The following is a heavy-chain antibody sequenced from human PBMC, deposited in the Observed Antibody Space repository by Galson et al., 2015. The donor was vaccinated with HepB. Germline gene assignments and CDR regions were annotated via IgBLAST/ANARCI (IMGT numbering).Heavy chain of an antibody. CDR3: VRDGAWFGDLDY. D-gene: IGHD3-10*01. CDR1: EFAVSINY. J-gene: IGHJ4*02. Sequence: SLRLSCAASEFAVSINYMSWVRQPPGKGLEWVATVYSGGNTVYADSVKGRFTLSRDNSKNTLYLQMNSLRVEDTAVYYCVRDGAWFGDLDYWGQGTLVSVSS. V-gene: IGHV3-66*01. CDR2: VYSGGNT.